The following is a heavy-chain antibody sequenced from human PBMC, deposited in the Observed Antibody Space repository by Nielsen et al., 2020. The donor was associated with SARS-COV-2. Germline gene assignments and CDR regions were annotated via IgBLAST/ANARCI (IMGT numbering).Heavy chain of an antibody. Sequence: GGSLRLSCAASGFTFSSYAMDWVRRAPGRGLQWVSGISASGGSTYYTDSVKGRFAVSRDNSRNTLYLQMHSRRVEDTAFYYCAKDDVVRGDAFDIWGQGTMVTVSS. D-gene: IGHD3-10*01. CDR3: AKDDVVRGDAFDI. V-gene: IGHV3-23*01. CDR2: ISASGGST. J-gene: IGHJ3*02. CDR1: GFTFSSYA.